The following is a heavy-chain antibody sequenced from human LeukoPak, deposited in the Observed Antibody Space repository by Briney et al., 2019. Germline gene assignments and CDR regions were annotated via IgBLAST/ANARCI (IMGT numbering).Heavy chain of an antibody. CDR3: ARVGDSSGWAFDY. Sequence: SQTLSLTCTVSGGSISSGGYYWSWIRQHPGKGLEWIGYIYYSGSTYYNPSLKSRVTISVDTSKNQFSLKLSSVTAADTAVYYCARVGDSSGWAFDYWGQGTLVTVSS. V-gene: IGHV4-31*03. CDR2: IYYSGST. CDR1: GGSISSGGYY. D-gene: IGHD6-19*01. J-gene: IGHJ4*02.